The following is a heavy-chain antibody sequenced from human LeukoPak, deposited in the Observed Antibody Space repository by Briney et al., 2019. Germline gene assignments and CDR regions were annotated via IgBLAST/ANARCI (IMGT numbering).Heavy chain of an antibody. CDR3: ARPQSSVIGELAYYFDY. CDR2: ISSSSSYT. CDR1: GFTFSDYY. Sequence: GGSLRLSCAASGFTFSDYYMSWIRQAPGKGLEWVSYISSSSSYTNYADSVKGRFTISRDNAKNSLYLQMNSLRAEDTAVYYCARPQSSVIGELAYYFDYWGQGTVVTVSS. D-gene: IGHD1-7*01. V-gene: IGHV3-11*03. J-gene: IGHJ4*02.